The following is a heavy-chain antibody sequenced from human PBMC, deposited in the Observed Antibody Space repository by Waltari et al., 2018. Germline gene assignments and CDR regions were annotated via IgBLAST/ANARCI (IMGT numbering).Heavy chain of an antibody. D-gene: IGHD6-19*01. J-gene: IGHJ4*02. CDR1: GYIFTNYW. CDR3: ARHAFGGYGWYYFDL. CDR2: IAPSDSSS. Sequence: EVQLVQSGGEVKKPGESLRISCKGSGYIFTNYWISWVRQMPGKGPGWVGEIAPSDSSSSYSPYVQGHVTISTDRATDTTYRQWSSLRASDTAMYYCARHAFGGYGWYYFDLWGQGTLATVSS. V-gene: IGHV5-10-1*03.